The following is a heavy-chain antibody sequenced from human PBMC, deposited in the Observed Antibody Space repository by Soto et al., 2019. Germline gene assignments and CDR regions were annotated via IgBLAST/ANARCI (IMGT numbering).Heavy chain of an antibody. CDR3: ARAVTLFRGSFDP. J-gene: IGHJ5*02. CDR2: INHNTNT. Sequence: QVHLQQWGAGLLKPSETLSLTCAVYGGSFSDTYWNWFRQPPGKGLEWIGEINHNTNTIYNPSLTRRVTTSVDTSKNHFSLKLTSVTAADTAVYYCARAVTLFRGSFDPWGQGTLVTVSS. CDR1: GGSFSDTY. V-gene: IGHV4-34*01. D-gene: IGHD2-15*01.